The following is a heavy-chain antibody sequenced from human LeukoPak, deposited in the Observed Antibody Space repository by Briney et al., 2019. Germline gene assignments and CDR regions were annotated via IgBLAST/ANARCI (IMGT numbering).Heavy chain of an antibody. V-gene: IGHV4-34*01. D-gene: IGHD3-22*01. CDR2: INHSGST. Sequence: PSETLSLTCAVYGGSFSGYYWSWIRQPPGKGLEWIGEINHSGSTNYNPSLKSRVTISVDTSKNQFSLKLSSVTAADTAVYYCARERDSSGYYPDAFDIWGQGTMVTVSS. CDR1: GGSFSGYY. J-gene: IGHJ3*02. CDR3: ARERDSSGYYPDAFDI.